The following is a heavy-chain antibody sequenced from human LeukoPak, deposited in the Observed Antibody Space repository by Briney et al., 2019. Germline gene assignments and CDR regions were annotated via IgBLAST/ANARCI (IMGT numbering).Heavy chain of an antibody. J-gene: IGHJ4*02. CDR1: GFTFSDYA. D-gene: IGHD3-3*01. CDR2: ISSSGGTT. CDR3: AKCDNYDFWSGSTLFDY. Sequence: GGSLRLSCAASGFTFSDYAMSWVRQAPGKGLEWVSAISSSGGTTYYADSVKGRFTISRDNSKNTLYLQMNSLRAEDTAVYYCAKCDNYDFWSGSTLFDYWGQGTLVTVSS. V-gene: IGHV3-23*01.